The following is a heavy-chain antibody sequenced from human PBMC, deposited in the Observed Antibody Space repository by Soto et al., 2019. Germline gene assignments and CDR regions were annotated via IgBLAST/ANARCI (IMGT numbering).Heavy chain of an antibody. J-gene: IGHJ4*02. V-gene: IGHV1-69*06. CDR3: ARGGALSTSWYWGDGLDS. D-gene: IGHD6-13*01. CDR2: IIPVFGTP. CDR1: GYSFSSHA. Sequence: QVQLEQSGSEVKKSGSSVKVSCKASGYSFSSHAITWVRQAPGQGLEWMGGIIPVFGTPSYAQKFQGRVTISADKSKNTSYLELRSLRSADTAVYYCARGGALSTSWYWGDGLDSWGQGTQVTVSS.